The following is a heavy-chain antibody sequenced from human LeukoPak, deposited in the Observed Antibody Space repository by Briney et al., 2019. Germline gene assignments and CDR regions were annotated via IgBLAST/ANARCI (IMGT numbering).Heavy chain of an antibody. J-gene: IGHJ4*02. CDR3: ARYKSSGYWYFDY. D-gene: IGHD3-22*01. Sequence: GGSLRLSCAASGFTFSSYGMSWVRQAPGKGLEWVSAISGSGGSTYYADSVKGRFTISRDNSKNTLYLQMNSLRAEDTAVYYCARYKSSGYWYFDYWGQGTLVTVSS. V-gene: IGHV3-23*01. CDR1: GFTFSSYG. CDR2: ISGSGGST.